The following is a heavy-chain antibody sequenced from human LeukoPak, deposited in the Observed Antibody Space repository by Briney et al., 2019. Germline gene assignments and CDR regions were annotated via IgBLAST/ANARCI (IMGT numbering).Heavy chain of an antibody. CDR1: GFTFSDHY. J-gene: IGHJ4*02. D-gene: IGHD4-17*01. V-gene: IGHV3-30*02. Sequence: PGGSLRLSCAASGFTFSDHYMDWVRQAPGKGLEWVAFIRYDGSNKYYADSVKGRFTISRDNAKNSLYLQMNSLRAEDTALYYCARDSSAPTGLDYWGQGTLVTVSS. CDR3: ARDSSAPTGLDY. CDR2: IRYDGSNK.